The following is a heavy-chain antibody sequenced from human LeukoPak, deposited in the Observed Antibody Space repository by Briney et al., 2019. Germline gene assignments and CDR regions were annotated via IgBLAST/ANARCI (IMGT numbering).Heavy chain of an antibody. CDR1: GGSISSYY. D-gene: IGHD3-9*01. Sequence: PSETLSLTCTVSGGSISSYYWSWIRQPPGKGLEWIGYIYYSGSTNYNPSLKSRVTISVDTSKNQFSLKLSSVTAADTAVYYCARAGHVLRYFDWQRGFDYWGQGTLVTVSS. J-gene: IGHJ4*02. V-gene: IGHV4-59*01. CDR3: ARAGHVLRYFDWQRGFDY. CDR2: IYYSGST.